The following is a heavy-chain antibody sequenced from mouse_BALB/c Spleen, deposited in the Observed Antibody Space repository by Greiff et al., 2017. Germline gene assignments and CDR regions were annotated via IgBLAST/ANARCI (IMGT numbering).Heavy chain of an antibody. Sequence: VKLMESGAELAKPGASVKMSCKASGYTFTSYWMHWVKQRPGQGLEWIGYINPSTGYTEYNQKFKDKATLTADKSSSTAYMQLSSLTSEDSAVYYCARSGYGSSYFDYWGQGTTLTVSS. J-gene: IGHJ2*01. CDR3: ARSGYGSSYFDY. V-gene: IGHV1-7*01. CDR2: INPSTGYT. CDR1: GYTFTSYW. D-gene: IGHD1-1*01.